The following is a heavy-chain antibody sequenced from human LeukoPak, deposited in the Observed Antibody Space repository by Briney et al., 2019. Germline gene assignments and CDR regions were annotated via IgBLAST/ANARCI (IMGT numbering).Heavy chain of an antibody. J-gene: IGHJ4*02. D-gene: IGHD5-18*01. V-gene: IGHV5-10-1*01. CDR2: IDPSDSYT. CDR1: GYSFTSYW. CDR3: ARHKDTAMAPFDY. Sequence: GESLKISRKGSGYSFTSYWISWVRQMPGKGLEWMGRIDPSDSYTNYSPSFQGHVTISADKSISTAYLQWSSLKASDTAMYYCARHKDTAMAPFDYWGQGTLVTASS.